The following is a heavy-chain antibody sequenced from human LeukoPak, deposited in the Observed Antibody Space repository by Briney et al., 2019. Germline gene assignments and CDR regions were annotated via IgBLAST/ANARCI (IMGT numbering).Heavy chain of an antibody. V-gene: IGHV4-38-2*02. J-gene: IGHJ4*02. CDR3: AREYGYSYRYGDY. D-gene: IGHD5-18*01. CDR2: IHHSGST. Sequence: PSETLCLTCAVSGYSISSGYFWSWIRQPPGKGLEWIGSIHHSGSTYYNPSLKSRVTISVDTSKNQFSLKLSSVTAADTAVYYCAREYGYSYRYGDYWGQGTLVTVSS. CDR1: GYSISSGYF.